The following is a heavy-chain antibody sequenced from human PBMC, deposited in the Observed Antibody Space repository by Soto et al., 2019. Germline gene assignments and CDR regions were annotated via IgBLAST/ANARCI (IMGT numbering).Heavy chain of an antibody. D-gene: IGHD3-16*02. CDR2: IYWDDDK. V-gene: IGHV2-5*02. CDR3: APLMIILGGVIVGDPFNI. J-gene: IGHJ3*02. Sequence: SGPTLVNPTQTLTLTCTFSGFSLSTSAVGVGWIRQSPGKALEWLALIYWDDDKRYSPSLESRLTITKDTSKNHVVLTMTNMEPVDTATFYFAPLMIILGGVIVGDPFNIWGQGKMVTVSS. CDR1: GFSLSTSAVG.